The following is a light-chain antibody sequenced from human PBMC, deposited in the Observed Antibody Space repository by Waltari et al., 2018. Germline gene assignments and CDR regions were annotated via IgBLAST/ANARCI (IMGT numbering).Light chain of an antibody. Sequence: QSALTQPPSASGSPGQSVTISCTGTSTDVGSNNHVSWYQQHPGKAPKVMIYEVSERPSGVPVRFSGSKSGNTASLTVSGLQAEDEADYYCIAYAGSNNLGYVFGTGTKVTVL. V-gene: IGLV2-8*01. CDR1: STDVGSNNH. CDR3: IAYAGSNNLGYV. CDR2: EVS. J-gene: IGLJ1*01.